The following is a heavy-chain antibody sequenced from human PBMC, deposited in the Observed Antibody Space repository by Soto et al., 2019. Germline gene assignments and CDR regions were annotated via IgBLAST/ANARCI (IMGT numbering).Heavy chain of an antibody. CDR3: ARAGQLEPVHEPEYYFDY. V-gene: IGHV1-2*04. D-gene: IGHD1-1*01. Sequence: ASVKVSCKASGYTFTGYYMHWVRQAPGQGLEWMGWINPNSGGTNYAQKFQGWVTMTRDTSISTAYMELSRLRSDDTAVYYCARAGQLEPVHEPEYYFDYWGQGTLVTVSS. CDR2: INPNSGGT. CDR1: GYTFTGYY. J-gene: IGHJ4*02.